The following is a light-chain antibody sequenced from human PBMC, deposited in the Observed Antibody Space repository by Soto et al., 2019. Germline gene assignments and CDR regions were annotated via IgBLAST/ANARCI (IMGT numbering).Light chain of an antibody. J-gene: IGLJ2*01. CDR3: SSFTISRNTVI. V-gene: IGLV2-14*01. CDR2: EVF. Sequence: QSVLTQPPSASESPGQSVTISCTGTSSDVGGYNYVSWYQQHPGKAPKLMIYEVFKRPSGISNRFSGSKSGNTASLTISGLQAEDEADYYCSSFTISRNTVIFGGGTK. CDR1: SSDVGGYNY.